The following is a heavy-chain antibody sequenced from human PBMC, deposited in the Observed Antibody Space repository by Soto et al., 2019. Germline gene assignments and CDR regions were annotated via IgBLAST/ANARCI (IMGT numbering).Heavy chain of an antibody. J-gene: IGHJ4*02. Sequence: ASVKVSCKASGYTFTSYAMHWVRQAPGQRLEWMGWINAGNGNTKYSQKFQGRVTITRDTSASTAYMELSSLRSEDTAVYYCAKDGSERYGYDYWGQGNLVRVYS. CDR3: AKDGSERYGYDY. CDR1: GYTFTSYA. CDR2: INAGNGNT. D-gene: IGHD5-18*01. V-gene: IGHV1-3*01.